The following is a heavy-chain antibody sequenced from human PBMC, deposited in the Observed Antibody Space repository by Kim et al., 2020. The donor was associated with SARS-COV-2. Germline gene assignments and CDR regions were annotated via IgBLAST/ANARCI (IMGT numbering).Heavy chain of an antibody. Sequence: GGSLRLSCAASGFTFSNYWMSWVRQAPGKGLEWVGNIKDDGSQENYVDSVKGRLTISRDNAENSLYLQMNSLRAEDTAVYYCVRGGATFDVCGQGTMVTVSS. V-gene: IGHV3-7*03. CDR1: GFTFSNYW. J-gene: IGHJ3*01. CDR2: IKDDGSQE. D-gene: IGHD1-26*01. CDR3: VRGGATFDV.